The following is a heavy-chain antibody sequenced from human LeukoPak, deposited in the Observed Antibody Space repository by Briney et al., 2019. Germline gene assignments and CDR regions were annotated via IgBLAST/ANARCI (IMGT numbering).Heavy chain of an antibody. CDR3: ATEGSSGDSMYY. CDR2: INPNSGGT. CDR1: GYTFTGYY. Sequence: ASVKVSCKASGYTFTGYYMHWVRQAPGQGLEWMGWINPNSGGTNYAQKFQGRVTMTRDMSISTAYMELSRLRSDDTAVYYCATEGSSGDSMYYWGQGTLVTVSS. D-gene: IGHD6-6*01. J-gene: IGHJ4*02. V-gene: IGHV1-2*02.